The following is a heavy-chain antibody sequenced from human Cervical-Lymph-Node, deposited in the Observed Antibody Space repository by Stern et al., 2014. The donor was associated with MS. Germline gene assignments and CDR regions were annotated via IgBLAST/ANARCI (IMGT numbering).Heavy chain of an antibody. J-gene: IGHJ4*02. D-gene: IGHD5-18*01. CDR1: GGSFSTYV. CDR3: AKERGNTYGFDS. V-gene: IGHV1-69*01. Sequence: VQLVQSGAEVKKPGSSARVSCKTSGGSFSTYVMSWMRQAPGQGPEWMGGISPIFGKPNYAQKFQGRVTLTADESTSTFYMELLSLTSEDTAVYFCAKERGNTYGFDSWGQGTLVTVSS. CDR2: ISPIFGKP.